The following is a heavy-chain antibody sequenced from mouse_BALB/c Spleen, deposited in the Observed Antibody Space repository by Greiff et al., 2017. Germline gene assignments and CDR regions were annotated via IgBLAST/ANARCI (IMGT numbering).Heavy chain of an antibody. J-gene: IGHJ4*01. V-gene: IGHV1-74*01. CDR1: GYTFTSYW. CDR2: IDPYDSET. Sequence: VQLQQPGAELVRPGASVKLSCKASGYTFTSYWMNWVKQRPEQGLEWIGRIDPYDSETHYNQKFKGKATLTADKSSSTAYMQRNSLTSEDSAVYFCTAYYGKDYAMDYWGQGTSVTVSS. D-gene: IGHD2-10*01. CDR3: TAYYGKDYAMDY.